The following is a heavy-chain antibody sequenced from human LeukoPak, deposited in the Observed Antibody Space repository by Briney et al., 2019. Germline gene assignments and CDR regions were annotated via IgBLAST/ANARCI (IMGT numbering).Heavy chain of an antibody. V-gene: IGHV3-33*01. J-gene: IGHJ4*02. D-gene: IGHD5-18*01. CDR1: GFTFSDYS. CDR2: IWNDGSNK. Sequence: GGSLRLSCAASGFTFSDYSMHWVRQTPGKGLEWVALIWNDGSNKYYADSVKGRFTISRDNSKNTLYVQMNSLKVEDTALYYCARDRGYSYGHPLDYWGQGTLVTVSS. CDR3: ARDRGYSYGHPLDY.